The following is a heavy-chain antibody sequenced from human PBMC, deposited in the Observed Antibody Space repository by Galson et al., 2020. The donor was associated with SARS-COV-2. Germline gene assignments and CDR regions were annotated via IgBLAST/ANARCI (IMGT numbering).Heavy chain of an antibody. CDR1: GFTFSDSP. CDR2: IRSKAHSYAT. V-gene: IGHV3-73*01. J-gene: IGHJ3*02. CDR3: TRVPPCSSSFWDAFDI. Sequence: GGSLTLPCAPSGFTFSDSPMHCVRQPSGKGLVWVGRIRSKAHSYATAYAASLNGRFTISRDDSQNTAYLQMNSLKTEDTAVYYCTRVPPCSSSFWDAFDIGGQGTMVAVSS. D-gene: IGHD6-6*01.